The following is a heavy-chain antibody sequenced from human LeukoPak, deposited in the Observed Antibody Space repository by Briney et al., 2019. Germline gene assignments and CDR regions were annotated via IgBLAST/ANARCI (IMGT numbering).Heavy chain of an antibody. D-gene: IGHD3-22*01. V-gene: IGHV1-2*02. CDR1: GYTFTGYY. J-gene: IGHJ4*02. Sequence: ASVKVSCKASGYTFTGYYMHWVRQAPGQGLEWMGWINPNSGGTNYAQKFQGRVTMTRDTSISTAYMELSRLRSDDTAVYYCARITYYYDSSGYRFDYWSQGTLVTVSS. CDR2: INPNSGGT. CDR3: ARITYYYDSSGYRFDY.